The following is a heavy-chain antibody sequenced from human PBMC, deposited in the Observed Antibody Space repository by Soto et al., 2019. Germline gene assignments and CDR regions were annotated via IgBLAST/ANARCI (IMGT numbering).Heavy chain of an antibody. D-gene: IGHD3-10*01. CDR1: GHTSTNYA. CDR3: AREGSTYGSTCDY. V-gene: IGHV1-3*01. J-gene: IGHJ4*02. Sequence: QVQLVQSGAEVKKPGASVKVSCKASGHTSTNYAVHWVRQAPGQRLEWMGRIDAGNGNTKYSQKFQRRVTITTDTSSSTAYMELSILRSEDTAVYYCAREGSTYGSTCDYWGQGTLVSVSS. CDR2: IDAGNGNT.